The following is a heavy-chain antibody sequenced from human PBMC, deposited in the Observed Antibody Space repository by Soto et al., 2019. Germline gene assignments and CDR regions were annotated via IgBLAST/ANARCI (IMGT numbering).Heavy chain of an antibody. V-gene: IGHV3-23*01. D-gene: IGHD6-19*01. Sequence: GVSLRLSCVASGFTFTNYGMSWVRQAPGKGLEWVSTISAGGGATAYADSVKGRFTTSTDNSKNTLFLQMNSLRSDDTAVYYCARDRGGPAGTSDYWGQGTLVTVSS. J-gene: IGHJ4*02. CDR3: ARDRGGPAGTSDY. CDR1: GFTFTNYG. CDR2: ISAGGGAT.